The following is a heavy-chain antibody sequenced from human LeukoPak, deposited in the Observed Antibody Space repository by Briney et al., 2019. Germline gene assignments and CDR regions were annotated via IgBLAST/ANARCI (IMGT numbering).Heavy chain of an antibody. J-gene: IGHJ4*02. V-gene: IGHV4-59*08. CDR3: ARLDTTKGSVLDY. CDR1: GGSINSYY. D-gene: IGHD5-18*01. Sequence: MSSETLSLTCTISGGSINSYYWNWIRQPPGKGLEWIGYIYYNGNTNYNPSLKSRVTISVDTSKNQFSLKLSSVTAADTAVYYCARLDTTKGSVLDYWGQGTLVTVSS. CDR2: IYYNGNT.